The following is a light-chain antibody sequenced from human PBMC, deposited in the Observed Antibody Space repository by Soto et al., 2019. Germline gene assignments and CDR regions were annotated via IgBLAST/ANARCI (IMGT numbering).Light chain of an antibody. CDR3: SSYKRSNILI. CDR1: SSDIGDYNY. V-gene: IGLV2-14*01. Sequence: QSALTQPASVSGSPGQSITISCTGTSSDIGDYNYVSWYQQHPGKAPKLLIYEVNNRPSGVSNRFSGSKSGNTASLTVSGLQTEDEADYFCSSYKRSNILIFGGGTKLTVL. CDR2: EVN. J-gene: IGLJ2*01.